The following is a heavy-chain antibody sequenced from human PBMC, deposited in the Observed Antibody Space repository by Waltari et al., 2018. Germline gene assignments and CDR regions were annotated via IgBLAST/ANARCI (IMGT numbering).Heavy chain of an antibody. D-gene: IGHD4-17*01. Sequence: QVQLVESGGGVVQPGRSLRLSCAASGFPFSSYAMHWVRQAPGKGLEWVAVISYDGSNKYYADSVKGRFTISRDNSKNTLYLQMNSLRAEDTAVYYCARDGDSHFDYWGQGTLVTVSS. CDR2: ISYDGSNK. V-gene: IGHV3-30-3*01. CDR1: GFPFSSYA. J-gene: IGHJ4*02. CDR3: ARDGDSHFDY.